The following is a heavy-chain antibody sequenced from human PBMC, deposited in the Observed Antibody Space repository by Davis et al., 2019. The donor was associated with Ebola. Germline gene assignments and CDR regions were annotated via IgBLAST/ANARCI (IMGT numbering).Heavy chain of an antibody. CDR3: ARGGRFLEWSRIDP. J-gene: IGHJ5*02. CDR2: IYYSGST. D-gene: IGHD3-3*01. Sequence: SETLSLTCTVSGGSISSSSYYWGWIRQPPGKGLEWIGIIYYSGSTYYNPSLKSRVTISVDTSKNQFSLKLSSVTAADTAVYYCARGGRFLEWSRIDPWGQGTLVTVSS. CDR1: GGSISSSSYY. V-gene: IGHV4-39*01.